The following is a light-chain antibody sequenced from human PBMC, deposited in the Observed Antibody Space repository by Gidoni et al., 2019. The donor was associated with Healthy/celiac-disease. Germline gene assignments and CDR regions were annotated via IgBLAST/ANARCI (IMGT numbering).Light chain of an antibody. CDR3: QQRSNLWT. Sequence: EIVLTQSAATLSLSPGERATLSCRASQSVSSYLAWYQQKPGQAPRLLIYDASNRGTGIPARFSGSGSGTDFTLTISSLEPEDFAVYYCQQRSNLWTFGQGTKVEIK. V-gene: IGKV3-11*01. CDR1: QSVSSY. CDR2: DAS. J-gene: IGKJ1*01.